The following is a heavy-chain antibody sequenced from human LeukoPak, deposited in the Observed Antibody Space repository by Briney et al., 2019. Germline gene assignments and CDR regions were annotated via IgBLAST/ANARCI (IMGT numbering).Heavy chain of an antibody. CDR3: ARDAVDWLYGSRTLDY. Sequence: GGSPRLSCAASGFTFSSYEMNWVRQAPGKGLEWVSYISSSGSTIYYADSVKGRFTISRDNAKNSLYLQMNSLRAEDTAVYYCARDAVDWLYGSRTLDYWGQGTLVTVSS. V-gene: IGHV3-48*03. CDR1: GFTFSSYE. D-gene: IGHD3-9*01. CDR2: ISSSGSTI. J-gene: IGHJ4*02.